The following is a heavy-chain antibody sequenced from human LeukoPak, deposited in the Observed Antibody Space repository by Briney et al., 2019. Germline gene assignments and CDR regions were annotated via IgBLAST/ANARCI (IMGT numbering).Heavy chain of an antibody. Sequence: SWVRQAPGKGLEWVGYIYYSGSTYYNPSLKSRLTISVDTSKNQFSLKLTSVTAADTAVYYCARARSGYQDWYFDLWGRGTLVTVSS. CDR2: IYYSGST. V-gene: IGHV4-30-4*08. J-gene: IGHJ2*01. D-gene: IGHD5-12*01. CDR3: ARARSGYQDWYFDL.